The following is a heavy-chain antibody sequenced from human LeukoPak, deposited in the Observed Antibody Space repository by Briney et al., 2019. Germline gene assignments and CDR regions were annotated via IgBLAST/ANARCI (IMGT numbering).Heavy chain of an antibody. CDR2: IYTTGGT. D-gene: IGHD2-2*01. CDR1: GVSMIDYY. CDR3: ARVQEVVQDYSYYYYMDV. Sequence: TSETLSFTCTVSGVSMIDYYWSWIRQPAGKGLEWIGRIYTTGGTNYNPSLKSRVIMSIDTSKNQFSLKLTSVTAADTAVYYCARVQEVVQDYSYYYYMDVCGKGTTVTVS. J-gene: IGHJ6*03. V-gene: IGHV4-4*07.